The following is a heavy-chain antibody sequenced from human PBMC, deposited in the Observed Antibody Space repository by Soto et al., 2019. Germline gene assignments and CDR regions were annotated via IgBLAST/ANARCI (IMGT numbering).Heavy chain of an antibody. Sequence: QVQLQESGPGLVKPSQTLSLTCTVSGGSISSGAYYWSWVRQPPGKGLEWIGYIYYSGSTYYNPSLKSRVTLSVDTSKNQFSLKLSSVTATDTAVYYCARDNYGDTYYFDYWGQGTLVTVSS. D-gene: IGHD4-17*01. CDR3: ARDNYGDTYYFDY. V-gene: IGHV4-30-4*01. CDR2: IYYSGST. J-gene: IGHJ4*02. CDR1: GGSISSGAYY.